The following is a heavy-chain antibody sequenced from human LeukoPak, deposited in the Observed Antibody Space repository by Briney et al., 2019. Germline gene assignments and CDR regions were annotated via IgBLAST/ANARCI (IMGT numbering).Heavy chain of an antibody. CDR3: ASSTGYSSGWYYFDY. CDR2: IKQDGSEK. Sequence: GGSLRLSCAASGFTFSSYWMSWVRQAPGKGLEWVANIKQDGSEKYYVDSVKGRFTISRDNAKNSLYPQMNSLRAEDTAVYYCASSTGYSSGWYYFDYWGQGTLVTVSS. CDR1: GFTFSSYW. D-gene: IGHD6-19*01. V-gene: IGHV3-7*01. J-gene: IGHJ4*02.